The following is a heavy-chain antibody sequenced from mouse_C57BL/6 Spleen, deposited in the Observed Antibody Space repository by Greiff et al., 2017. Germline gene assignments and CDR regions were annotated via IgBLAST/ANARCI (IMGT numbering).Heavy chain of an antibody. V-gene: IGHV5-17*01. CDR1: GFTFSDYG. CDR2: ISSGSSTI. CDR3: ARADGYYAAFAY. J-gene: IGHJ3*01. Sequence: DVMLVESGGGLVKPGGSLKLSCAASGFTFSDYGMHWVRQAPEKGLEWVAYISSGSSTIYYADTVKGRFTISRDNAKNTLFLQMTSLRSEDTAMYYCARADGYYAAFAYWGQGTLVTVSA. D-gene: IGHD2-3*01.